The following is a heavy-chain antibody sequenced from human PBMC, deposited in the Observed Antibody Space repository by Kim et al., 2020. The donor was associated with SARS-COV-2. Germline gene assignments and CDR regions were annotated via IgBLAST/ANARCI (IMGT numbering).Heavy chain of an antibody. CDR2: ISSNGDTT. J-gene: IGHJ4*02. D-gene: IGHD2-21*02. CDR3: AKDLEANCGGDFYIPFDF. Sequence: GGSLRLSCGASGFTFSSAAMTWVRQRPGKGLEWVSTISSNGDTTYYADSVKGRFAISRDNSKNTLYLQMNSLRAEDTALYYCAKDLEANCGGDFYIPFDFWGQGTLVTVSS. CDR1: GFTFSSAA. V-gene: IGHV3-23*01.